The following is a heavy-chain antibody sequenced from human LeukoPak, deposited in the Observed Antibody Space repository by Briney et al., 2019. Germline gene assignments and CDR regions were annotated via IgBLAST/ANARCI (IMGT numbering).Heavy chain of an antibody. CDR3: ARRAVRGVIKY. CDR2: INHSGST. Sequence: SETLSLTCAVYGGSFSGYYWSWIRQPPGKGLEWIGEINHSGSTNYNPSLKSRVTISVDTSKNQFSLKLSSVTAADTAVYYCARRAVRGVIKYWGQGTLVTVSS. CDR1: GGSFSGYY. D-gene: IGHD3-10*01. V-gene: IGHV4-34*01. J-gene: IGHJ4*02.